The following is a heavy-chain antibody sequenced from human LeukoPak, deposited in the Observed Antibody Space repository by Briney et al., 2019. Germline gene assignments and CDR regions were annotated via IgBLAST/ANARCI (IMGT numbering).Heavy chain of an antibody. V-gene: IGHV3-48*03. Sequence: GGSLTLSCAASGLSFRRYEMNWVRQAPGRGLAWLSYISSSGFNIYYADSVKDRFTISRDNAKNSLYLQMNSLRAEDTAVYYCARDSSAWYYFDYWGEGTLVSVSS. CDR2: ISSSGFNI. CDR1: GLSFRRYE. D-gene: IGHD6-19*01. CDR3: ARDSSAWYYFDY. J-gene: IGHJ4*02.